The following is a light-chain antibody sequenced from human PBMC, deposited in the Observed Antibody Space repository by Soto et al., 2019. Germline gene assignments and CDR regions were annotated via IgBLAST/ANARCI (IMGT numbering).Light chain of an antibody. Sequence: EIVMTQSPATLSVSPGERATLSCRASQSVSSNLAWYQQKPGQAPRLLIYGAFSRATGIPDRFSGSKSGTDFTLTIRGLEPEDAAVYYCQQYGSSPITFGHGTRLEIK. CDR3: QQYGSSPIT. J-gene: IGKJ5*01. CDR2: GAF. CDR1: QSVSSN. V-gene: IGKV3-20*01.